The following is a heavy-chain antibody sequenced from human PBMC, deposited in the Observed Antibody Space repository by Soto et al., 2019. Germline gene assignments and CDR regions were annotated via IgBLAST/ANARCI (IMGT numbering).Heavy chain of an antibody. J-gene: IGHJ4*02. Sequence: GGSLRLSCAASGFTVNNNYMSWVRQAPGKGLEWVSVISNGGSTYDADLVKGRFTISRDNSKNTLYLQMNSLRAEDTAVYYCARGVATGWYWAHWGQGTLVTVSS. CDR3: ARGVATGWYWAH. CDR1: GFTVNNNY. D-gene: IGHD6-19*01. CDR2: ISNGGST. V-gene: IGHV3-66*01.